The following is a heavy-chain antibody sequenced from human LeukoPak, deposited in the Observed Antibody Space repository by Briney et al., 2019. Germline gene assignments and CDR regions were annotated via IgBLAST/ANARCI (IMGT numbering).Heavy chain of an antibody. CDR1: GFTFSNYG. V-gene: IGHV3-30*18. Sequence: PGGSLRLSCAASGFTFSNYGMHWVRQAPGKGLEWLAVISYDGSNKYYADSVKGRFTISRDNSKNTLYLQMNSLRAEDTAVYYCGKRQLGHIDYWGQGTLVIVSS. CDR2: ISYDGSNK. CDR3: GKRQLGHIDY. J-gene: IGHJ4*02. D-gene: IGHD6-6*01.